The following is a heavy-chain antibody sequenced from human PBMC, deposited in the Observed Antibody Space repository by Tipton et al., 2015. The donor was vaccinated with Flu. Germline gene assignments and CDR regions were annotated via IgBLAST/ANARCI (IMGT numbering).Heavy chain of an antibody. CDR2: IYSGGGT. J-gene: IGHJ6*02. D-gene: IGHD5/OR15-5a*01. CDR1: GFSVTPKF. V-gene: IGHV3-53*01. CDR3: ATSTVSTNSYGLDV. Sequence: SLRLSCEASGFSVTPKFMSWVRQAPGKGLEWVSLIYSGGGTYYADSVKGRYTISRDNSKDTVFLQMSSLRAEDTAVYYCATSTVSTNSYGLDVWGQGTTVTVSS.